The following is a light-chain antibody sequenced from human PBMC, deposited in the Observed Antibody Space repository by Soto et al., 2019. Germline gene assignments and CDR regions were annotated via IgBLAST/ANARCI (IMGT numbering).Light chain of an antibody. CDR2: AAS. CDR1: QSISSS. V-gene: IGKV1-39*01. Sequence: DIQMTQSPSSLSASVGDRVTITCRASQSISSSLIWYQQKPGKAPKFLIYAASSLQSGVPSRFSGSGSGTDFTLTISSLQPEDFATYYCQQNYSTPLTFGQGTKVDIK. J-gene: IGKJ1*01. CDR3: QQNYSTPLT.